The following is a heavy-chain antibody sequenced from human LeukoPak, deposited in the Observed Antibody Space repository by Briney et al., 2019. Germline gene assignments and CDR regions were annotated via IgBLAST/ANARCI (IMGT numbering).Heavy chain of an antibody. CDR3: AMGGDYGIPRGTDFDY. V-gene: IGHV1-69*01. Sequence: GASVKVSCKASGGTFSSYAISWVRQAPGQGLEWMGGIIPIFGTANYAQKFQGRVTITADESTSTAYMELSSLRSEDTAVYYCAMGGDYGIPRGTDFDYWGQGTLVTVSS. J-gene: IGHJ4*02. D-gene: IGHD3-9*01. CDR1: GGTFSSYA. CDR2: IIPIFGTA.